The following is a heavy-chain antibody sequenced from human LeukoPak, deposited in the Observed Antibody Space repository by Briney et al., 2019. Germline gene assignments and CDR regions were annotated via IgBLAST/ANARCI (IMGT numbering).Heavy chain of an antibody. Sequence: GGSLRLSCAASGFTFSNYWMTWVHQAPGKGLEWVANIKQDGSEKNYVDSVKGRFTISRDNAKNSLYLQMNSLRAEDTAVYYCARSLEMATVLLGYWGQGTLVTVSS. V-gene: IGHV3-7*01. CDR2: IKQDGSEK. CDR1: GFTFSNYW. D-gene: IGHD5-24*01. J-gene: IGHJ4*02. CDR3: ARSLEMATVLLGY.